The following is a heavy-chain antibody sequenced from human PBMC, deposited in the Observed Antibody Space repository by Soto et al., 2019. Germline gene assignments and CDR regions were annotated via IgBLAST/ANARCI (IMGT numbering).Heavy chain of an antibody. J-gene: IGHJ4*02. V-gene: IGHV1-18*01. Sequence: QVQLVQSGAEVKKPGASVKVSCKASGYTFTSYGISWVRQAPGQGLEWMGWISAYNGNTNYAQKLQGRVTMTTDTSTSTAYMELRSLRADDTAVYYCARDCSGGSCPDYFDYWGQGTLVTVSS. CDR3: ARDCSGGSCPDYFDY. D-gene: IGHD2-15*01. CDR2: ISAYNGNT. CDR1: GYTFTSYG.